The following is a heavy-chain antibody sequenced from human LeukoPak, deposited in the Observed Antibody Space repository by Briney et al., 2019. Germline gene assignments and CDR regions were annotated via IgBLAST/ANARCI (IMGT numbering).Heavy chain of an antibody. Sequence: SETLSLTCTVSGGSISSSSYYWGWIRQPPGKGLEWIGSIYYSGSTYYNPSLKSRVTILVDTSKNQFSLKLSSVTAADTAVYYCARVGYYDSSGYYQPSVDYWGQGTLVTVSS. CDR3: ARVGYYDSSGYYQPSVDY. V-gene: IGHV4-39*07. CDR1: GGSISSSSYY. D-gene: IGHD3-22*01. CDR2: IYYSGST. J-gene: IGHJ4*02.